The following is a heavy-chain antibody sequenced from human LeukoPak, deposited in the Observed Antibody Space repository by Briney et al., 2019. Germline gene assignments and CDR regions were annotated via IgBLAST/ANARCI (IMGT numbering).Heavy chain of an antibody. CDR3: AGSSSSDWYFDL. J-gene: IGHJ2*01. Sequence: ASVKVSCKASGYTFTGYYMHWVRQAPGQGLEWMGWINPNSGGTNYAQKFPGRVTMTRDTSISTAYMELSRLRSDDTAVYYCAGSSSSDWYFDLWGRGTLVTVSS. CDR2: INPNSGGT. D-gene: IGHD6-13*01. V-gene: IGHV1-2*02. CDR1: GYTFTGYY.